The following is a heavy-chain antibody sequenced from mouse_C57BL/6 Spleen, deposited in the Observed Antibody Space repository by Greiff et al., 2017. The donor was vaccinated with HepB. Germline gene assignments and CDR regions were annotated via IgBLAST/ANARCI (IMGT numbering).Heavy chain of an antibody. CDR1: GYTFTSYW. D-gene: IGHD2-5*01. V-gene: IGHV1-50*01. Sequence: VQLQQPGAELVKPGASVKLSCKASGYTFTSYWMQWVKQRPGQGLEWIGEIDPSDSYTNYNQKFKGKATLTVDTSSSTAYMQLSSLTSEDSAVYYCASYSNYYAMDYWVKEPQSPSPQ. CDR3: ASYSNYYAMDY. CDR2: IDPSDSYT. J-gene: IGHJ4*01.